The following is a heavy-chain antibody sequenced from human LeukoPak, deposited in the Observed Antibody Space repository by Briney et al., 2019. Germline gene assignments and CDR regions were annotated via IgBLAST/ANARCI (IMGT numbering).Heavy chain of an antibody. D-gene: IGHD3-16*01. CDR2: IIPIFGTA. V-gene: IGHV1-69*05. CDR3: ARSRSLYSPCDY. J-gene: IGHJ4*02. Sequence: ASVKVSCKASGGTFSSYAISWVRQAPGQGLEWMGGIIPIFGTANYAQKFQGRVTITTDESTSTAYMELSSLRSEDTAVYYCARSRSLYSPCDYWGQGTLVTVSS. CDR1: GGTFSSYA.